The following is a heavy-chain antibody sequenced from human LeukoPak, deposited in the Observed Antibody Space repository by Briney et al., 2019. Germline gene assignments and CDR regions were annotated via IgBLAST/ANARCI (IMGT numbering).Heavy chain of an antibody. CDR3: VRGVHCSSTSCYPSFDY. CDR1: GGSISSSSYY. V-gene: IGHV4-61*02. Sequence: PSETLSLTCTVSGGSISSSSYYWGWIRQPPGKGLEWIGRIYTSGSTNYNPSLKSRVTISVDTSKNQFSLKLSSVTAADTAVYYCVRGVHCSSTSCYPSFDYWGQGTLVTVSS. CDR2: IYTSGST. D-gene: IGHD2-2*01. J-gene: IGHJ4*02.